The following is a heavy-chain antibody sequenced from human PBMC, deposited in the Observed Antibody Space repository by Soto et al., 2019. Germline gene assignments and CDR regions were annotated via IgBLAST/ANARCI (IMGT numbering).Heavy chain of an antibody. CDR1: GYTFTDYD. V-gene: IGHV1-8*01. J-gene: IGHJ4*02. CDR2: VSPDSGNA. D-gene: IGHD2-21*02. Sequence: QVQVVQSRAEVKKPGASVKVSCKTSGYTFTDYDINWIRQAPGQGLEWMGWVSPDSGNAGYAPQFQGRVSMTSDTSISTVYMELSSLRAEDTAAYFCEVTTGYWGQGTMVTVSS. CDR3: EVTTGY.